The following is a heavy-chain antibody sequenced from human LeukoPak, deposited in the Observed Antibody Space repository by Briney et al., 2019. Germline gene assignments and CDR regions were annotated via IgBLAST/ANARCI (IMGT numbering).Heavy chain of an antibody. J-gene: IGHJ4*02. CDR1: GGSISSSNW. Sequence: SETLSLTCAVSGGSISSSNWWSWVRQPPGKGLEWIGEIYHSGSTNYNPSHKSRVTISVDTSKNQFSLKLSSVTAADTAVYYCAREANYYDSSGYSDFDYWGQGTLVTVSS. D-gene: IGHD3-22*01. CDR2: IYHSGST. V-gene: IGHV4-4*02. CDR3: AREANYYDSSGYSDFDY.